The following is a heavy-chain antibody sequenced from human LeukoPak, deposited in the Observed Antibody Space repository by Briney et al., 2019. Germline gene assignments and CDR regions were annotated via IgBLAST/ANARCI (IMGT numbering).Heavy chain of an antibody. Sequence: GGSLRLSCAASGFTLKTYAMNWVRQVPGKAPEWVSSMSGSGSSTDYADSVKGRFTISRDNSKNTLYLQMNSLRAEDTALYYCAKDAQGLVRGGIYFDFWGQGSLVTVSS. D-gene: IGHD6-19*01. CDR3: AKDAQGLVRGGIYFDF. J-gene: IGHJ4*02. V-gene: IGHV3-23*01. CDR2: MSGSGSST. CDR1: GFTLKTYA.